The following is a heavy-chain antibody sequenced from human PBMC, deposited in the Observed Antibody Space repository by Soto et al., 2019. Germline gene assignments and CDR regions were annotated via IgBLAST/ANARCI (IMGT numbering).Heavy chain of an antibody. V-gene: IGHV4-39*01. CDR2: IYYSGST. CDR3: ARAHYDFWSGYYLWFDP. CDR1: GGSISSSSYY. J-gene: IGHJ5*02. Sequence: SETLSLTCSVSGGSISSSSYYWGWIRQPPGKGLEWIGSIYYSGSTYYNPSLKSRVTISVDTSKNQFSLKLSSVTAADTAVYYCARAHYDFWSGYYLWFDPWGQGTLVTVSS. D-gene: IGHD3-3*01.